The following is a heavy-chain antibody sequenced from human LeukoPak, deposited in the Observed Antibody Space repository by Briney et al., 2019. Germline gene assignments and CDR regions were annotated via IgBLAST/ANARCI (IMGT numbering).Heavy chain of an antibody. CDR1: GYTFTSYG. CDR3: ARDLDSSSCYLIHAEYFQH. D-gene: IGHD6-13*01. Sequence: ASVKVSCKASGYTFTSYGISWVRQAPGQGLEWMGWINPNSGGTNYAQKFQGRVTMTRDTSISTAYMELSRLRSDDTAVYYCARDLDSSSCYLIHAEYFQHWGQGTLVTVSS. CDR2: INPNSGGT. J-gene: IGHJ1*01. V-gene: IGHV1-2*02.